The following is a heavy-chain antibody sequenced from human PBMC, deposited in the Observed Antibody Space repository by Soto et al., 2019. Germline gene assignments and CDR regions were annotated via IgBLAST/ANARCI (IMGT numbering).Heavy chain of an antibody. CDR3: ASVLCSGAPPYCSAGYFDY. V-gene: IGHV3-11*01. CDR2: ISSSGSTI. D-gene: IGHD2-15*01. Sequence: PGETLRLSCASFGLTFSPQYMSWSRQAPGKGRDWVSYISSSGSTIYYADSVKGRLTISRDNAKTALYLQMNSLRAEDTAVYYCASVLCSGAPPYCSAGYFDYWGKGPLVTVSS. J-gene: IGHJ4*02. CDR1: GLTFSPQY.